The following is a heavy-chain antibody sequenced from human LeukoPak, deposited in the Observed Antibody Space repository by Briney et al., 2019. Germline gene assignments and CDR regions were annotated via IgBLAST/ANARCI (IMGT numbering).Heavy chain of an antibody. Sequence: GRSLRLFCTASGFTFGDYAMSWVRQAPGKGLEWVGFIRSKAYGGTTEYAASVKGRFTISRDDSKSIAYLQMNSLKTEDTAVYYCTLGSGWTDDAFDIWGQGTMVTASS. CDR2: IRSKAYGGTT. V-gene: IGHV3-49*04. J-gene: IGHJ3*02. CDR3: TLGSGWTDDAFDI. CDR1: GFTFGDYA. D-gene: IGHD6-19*01.